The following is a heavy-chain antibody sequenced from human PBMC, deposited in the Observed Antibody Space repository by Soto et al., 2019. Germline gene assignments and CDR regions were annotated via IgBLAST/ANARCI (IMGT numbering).Heavy chain of an antibody. CDR3: ARQPRGAATVNSVINWFHP. V-gene: IGHV4-39*01. CDR1: GGSISSSSSY. CDR2: IYYSGST. D-gene: IGHD5-12*01. J-gene: IGHJ5*02. Sequence: QLQLQESGPGLVKPSETLSLTCTVSGGSISSSSSYWGWIRQPPGKGLEWIGYIYYSGSTNYNPSLKSRVTISVDTSKNQFSLKLNSVTAADTAVYYCARQPRGAATVNSVINWFHPWGQGALVTVSS.